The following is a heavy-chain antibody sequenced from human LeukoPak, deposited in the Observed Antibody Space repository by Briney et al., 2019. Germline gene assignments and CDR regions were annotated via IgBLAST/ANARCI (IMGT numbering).Heavy chain of an antibody. V-gene: IGHV3-23*01. D-gene: IGHD6-19*01. CDR3: AREAVAGTAFDY. J-gene: IGHJ4*02. Sequence: GGTLRLSCAASGFTFSSYGMSWVRQAPGKGLEWVSAISGSGGSTYYADSVKGRFTISRDNAKNSLYLQMNSLRAEDTAVYYCAREAVAGTAFDYWGQGTLVTVSS. CDR2: ISGSGGST. CDR1: GFTFSSYG.